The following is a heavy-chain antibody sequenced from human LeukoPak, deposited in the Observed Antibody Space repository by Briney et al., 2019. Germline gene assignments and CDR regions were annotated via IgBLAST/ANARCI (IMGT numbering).Heavy chain of an antibody. Sequence: PGGSLRLSCAASGFTFSSYGMHWVRQAPGKGLEWVAFIRYDGSNKYYADSVKGRFTISRDNSKNTLYLQMNSLRAEDTAVYYCAKGEARVAPATPLDYWGQGTLVTVSS. CDR1: GFTFSSYG. V-gene: IGHV3-30*02. D-gene: IGHD2-2*01. CDR3: AKGEARVAPATPLDY. J-gene: IGHJ4*02. CDR2: IRYDGSNK.